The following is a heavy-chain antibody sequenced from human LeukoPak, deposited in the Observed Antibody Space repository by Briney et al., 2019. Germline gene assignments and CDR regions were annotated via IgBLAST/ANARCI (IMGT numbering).Heavy chain of an antibody. CDR3: ARDLTQWPNGRSTLGD. J-gene: IGHJ4*02. V-gene: IGHV1-2*02. CDR1: GYTFTRYY. Sequence: ASVKVSLKASGYTFTRYYMHWVRQPPGQGLEGMGLINRSSGGTNDAQKFRGRFTMTRDTPISTSYMELSRLRSDATAVYYCARDLTQWPNGRSTLGDWGQGTLVTVSS. CDR2: INRSSGGT. D-gene: IGHD6-19*01.